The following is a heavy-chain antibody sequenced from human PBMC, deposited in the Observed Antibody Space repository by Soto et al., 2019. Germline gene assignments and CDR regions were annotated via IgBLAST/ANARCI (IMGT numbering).Heavy chain of an antibody. Sequence: SETLSLTCTVSGGSISSYYWSWIRQHPGKGLEWIGYIYYSGSTYYNPSLKSRVTISVDTSKNQFSLKLSPVTAADTAVYYCARDPPYCDYDMGYYYYGIDGWGQGTTVTVSS. D-gene: IGHD4-17*01. CDR1: GGSISSYY. V-gene: IGHV4-59*06. J-gene: IGHJ6*02. CDR2: IYYSGST. CDR3: ARDPPYCDYDMGYYYYGIDG.